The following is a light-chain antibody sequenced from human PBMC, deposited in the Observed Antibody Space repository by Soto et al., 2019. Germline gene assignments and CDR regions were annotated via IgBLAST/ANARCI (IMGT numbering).Light chain of an antibody. Sequence: QSVLTQSPSASASLGASVKLTCTLSSGHSSYAIAWHQQQPEKGPRYLMKLNSDGRHSKGDGIPDRFSGSSSRAERYLTISSLQSEAEADYYCQTWGTGIVVFGGGTKLTVL. J-gene: IGLJ2*01. CDR1: SGHSSYA. CDR2: LNSDGRH. V-gene: IGLV4-69*01. CDR3: QTWGTGIVV.